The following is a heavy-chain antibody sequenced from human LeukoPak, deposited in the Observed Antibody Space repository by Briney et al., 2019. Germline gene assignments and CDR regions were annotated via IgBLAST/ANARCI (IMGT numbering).Heavy chain of an antibody. Sequence: GGSLRLSCAASGFTFSSYGMHWVRQAPGKGLEWVAFIRYDGSNKYYADSVKGRFTISRGNSKNTLYLQMNSLRSEDTAVYYCASLKNYYDSSGYLVTDAFDIWGQGTMVTVSS. J-gene: IGHJ3*02. CDR3: ASLKNYYDSSGYLVTDAFDI. D-gene: IGHD3-22*01. CDR1: GFTFSSYG. CDR2: IRYDGSNK. V-gene: IGHV3-30*02.